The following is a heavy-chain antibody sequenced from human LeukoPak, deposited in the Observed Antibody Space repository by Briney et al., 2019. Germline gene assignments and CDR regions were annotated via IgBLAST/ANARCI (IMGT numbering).Heavy chain of an antibody. Sequence: ASVKVSCKASGYTFTSSDINWVRQAAGQGLEWMGWINTNSGRTGYAQKFQGRVTITENTSISTAYMEWSSLRFDDPAVYYCARGRSGLAAAGMYDYWGQAAL. CDR1: GYTFTSSD. CDR3: ARGRSGLAAAGMYDY. V-gene: IGHV1-8*01. J-gene: IGHJ4*02. D-gene: IGHD6-13*01. CDR2: INTNSGRT.